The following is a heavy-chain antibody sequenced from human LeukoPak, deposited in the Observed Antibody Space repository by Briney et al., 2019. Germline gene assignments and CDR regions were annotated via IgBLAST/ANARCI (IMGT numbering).Heavy chain of an antibody. CDR2: IKQDASER. Sequence: PGGSLRLPCAASGFTFSSYWMTWVRQAPGKGLEWVANIKQDASERYFVDSVKGRFTISRDNAKNSLYLQMNSLRAEDTAVYYCARSGSRGDASDIWGRGTKVTVSS. D-gene: IGHD5-12*01. CDR1: GFTFSSYW. V-gene: IGHV3-7*03. CDR3: ARSGSRGDASDI. J-gene: IGHJ3*02.